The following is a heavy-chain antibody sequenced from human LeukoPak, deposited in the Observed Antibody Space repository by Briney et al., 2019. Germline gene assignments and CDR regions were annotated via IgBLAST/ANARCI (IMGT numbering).Heavy chain of an antibody. V-gene: IGHV1-18*01. CDR1: GYTFSNFG. CDR3: ARDGGFCSSGSCQYWFDP. J-gene: IGHJ5*02. Sequence: ASVKVSCKASGYTFSNFGMSWVRQAPGQGLGWMGWISGYNGDTKYVQKLQGRVTIITDTSTSTVYMELRSLRSDDTAVYYCARDGGFCSSGSCQYWFDPWGQGTLVTVSS. CDR2: ISGYNGDT. D-gene: IGHD2-15*01.